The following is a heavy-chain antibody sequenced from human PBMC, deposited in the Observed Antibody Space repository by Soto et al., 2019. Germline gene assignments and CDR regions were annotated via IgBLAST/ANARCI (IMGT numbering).Heavy chain of an antibody. D-gene: IGHD2-2*01. V-gene: IGHV4-34*01. Sequence: SETLSLTCAVYGGSFSGHYWSWIRQPPGKGLEWIGEINHSGSTNYNPSLKSRVTISVDTSKNQFSLKLSSVTAADTAVYYCARALVVVVPAAPHNWFDPWGQGTLVTVSS. J-gene: IGHJ5*02. CDR3: ARALVVVVPAAPHNWFDP. CDR2: INHSGST. CDR1: GGSFSGHY.